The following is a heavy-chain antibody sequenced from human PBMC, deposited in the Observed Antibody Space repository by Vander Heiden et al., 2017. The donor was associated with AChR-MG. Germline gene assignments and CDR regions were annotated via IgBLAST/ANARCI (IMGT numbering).Heavy chain of an antibody. D-gene: IGHD3-10*01. V-gene: IGHV3-23*01. CDR2: ISGSGGST. J-gene: IGHJ4*02. Sequence: EVQLLESGGGLVQPGGSLRLSCAASGFTFSSYAMSWVRQAPGKGLEWVSAISGSGGSTYYADSVKGRFTISRDNSKNTLYLQMNSLRAEDTAVYYCAKDRLGGSGSYYRDAFDYWGQGTLVTVSS. CDR1: GFTFSSYA. CDR3: AKDRLGGSGSYYRDAFDY.